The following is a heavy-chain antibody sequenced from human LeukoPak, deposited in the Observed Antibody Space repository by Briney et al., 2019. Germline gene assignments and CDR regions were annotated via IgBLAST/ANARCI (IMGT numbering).Heavy chain of an antibody. J-gene: IGHJ6*02. CDR2: ISWNGGTI. V-gene: IGHV3-9*01. Sequence: GRSLRLSCSASRFTFRDYAMHWVRQVPGKGLEWVSGISWNGGTIGYADSVKGRFTISRDNGKNSLYLQMNSPRAEDTALYYCVKDIESYYYGMDVWGQGTTVTVSS. CDR1: RFTFRDYA. CDR3: VKDIESYYYGMDV.